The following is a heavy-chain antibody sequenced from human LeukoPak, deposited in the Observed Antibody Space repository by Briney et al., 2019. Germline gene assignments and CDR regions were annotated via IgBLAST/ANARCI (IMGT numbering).Heavy chain of an antibody. CDR3: ARDSVGATNYFDY. D-gene: IGHD1-26*01. J-gene: IGHJ4*02. CDR1: GFIFSSYA. Sequence: GGSLRLSCAASGFIFSSYAMNWVRQAPGKGLEWAAVISYDGSNKYYADSVKGRFTISRDNSKNTLYLQMNSLRAEDTAVYYCARDSVGATNYFDYWGQGTLVTVSS. V-gene: IGHV3-30*03. CDR2: ISYDGSNK.